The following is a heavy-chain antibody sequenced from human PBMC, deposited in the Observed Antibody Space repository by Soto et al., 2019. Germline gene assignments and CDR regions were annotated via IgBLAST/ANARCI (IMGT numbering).Heavy chain of an antibody. CDR3: AGPSSCWSAHTGPGYFDL. J-gene: IGHJ2*01. CDR1: GFTVSSNY. V-gene: IGHV3-53*02. Sequence: EVQLVETGGGLIQPGGPLRLSCAASGFTVSSNYMSWFRQAPGKGLEWVSVIYRGGGTYYADSVKGRFTISRDNTKTTLYLQMNSLRAEDTAVYYGAGPSSCWSAHTGPGYFDLWGRGTLVTVSS. CDR2: IYRGGGT. D-gene: IGHD6-19*01.